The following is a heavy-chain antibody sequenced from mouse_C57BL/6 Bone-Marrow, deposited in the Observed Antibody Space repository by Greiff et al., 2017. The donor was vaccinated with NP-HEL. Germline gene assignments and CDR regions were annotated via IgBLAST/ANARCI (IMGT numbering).Heavy chain of an antibody. CDR1: GFSLSTYGMG. CDR3: ARMRGYSNYGAMDY. J-gene: IGHJ4*01. CDR2: TWWDDDK. D-gene: IGHD2-5*01. Sequence: QVTLKVSGPGILQPSQTLSLTCTFSGFSLSTYGMGVGWIRQPPGKGLEWLAHTWWDDDKYYNPALKSRLTISKDTSNNQVFLKIADVDTASTATYDCARMRGYSNYGAMDYWGQGTSVTVSS. V-gene: IGHV8-8*01.